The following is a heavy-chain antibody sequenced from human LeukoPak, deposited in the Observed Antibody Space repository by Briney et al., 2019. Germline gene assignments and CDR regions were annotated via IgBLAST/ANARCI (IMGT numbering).Heavy chain of an antibody. CDR3: ARRSLEGPGLGWFDP. V-gene: IGHV4-59*01. D-gene: IGHD1-1*01. CDR1: GGSISSYY. CDR2: IYYSGST. Sequence: SETLSLTCTVSGGSISSYYWSWIRQPPGKGLEWIGYIYYSGSTNYNPSLKSRVTISVDTSKNQFSLKLSSVTAADTAVYYCARRSLEGPGLGWFDPWGQGTLVTVSS. J-gene: IGHJ5*02.